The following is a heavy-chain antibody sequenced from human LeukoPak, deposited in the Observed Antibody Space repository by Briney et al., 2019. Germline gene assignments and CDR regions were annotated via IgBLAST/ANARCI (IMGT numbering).Heavy chain of an antibody. CDR3: ARGGLAAAVDY. Sequence: ASVKVSCWASGYTFTGKNMHWVRQAPGQGLDWMGWINPNSGGTKYAQKFQGRVTMTRDTSISTAYMELSSLRSDDTAVYYCARGGLAAAVDYWGQGTLVTVSS. D-gene: IGHD6-13*01. V-gene: IGHV1-2*02. CDR1: GYTFTGKN. J-gene: IGHJ4*02. CDR2: INPNSGGT.